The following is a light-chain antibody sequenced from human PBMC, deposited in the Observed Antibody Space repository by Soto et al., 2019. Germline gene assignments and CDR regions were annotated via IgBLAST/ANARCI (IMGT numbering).Light chain of an antibody. J-gene: IGLJ1*01. Sequence: QSALTQPASVSGSPGQSITFSCTGTSSDVGGYNYVSWNQHHPGKAPKLIIYDVSNRPSGVSNRFSASKSGNTASLTISGLQAEDEADYYCSSYTSSSTLYVFGTGTKVTVL. CDR2: DVS. CDR3: SSYTSSSTLYV. CDR1: SSDVGGYNY. V-gene: IGLV2-14*03.